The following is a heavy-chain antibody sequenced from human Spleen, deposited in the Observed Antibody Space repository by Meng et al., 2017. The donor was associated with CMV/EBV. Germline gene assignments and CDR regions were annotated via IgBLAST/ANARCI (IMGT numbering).Heavy chain of an antibody. CDR3: ARAPPSAPFDY. CDR2: VYLSVNT. J-gene: IGHJ4*02. Sequence: CTVSGGSVTSGGYYWSWIRQHPGKGLEWIGYVYLSVNTYYSPSLRSRVTISVDTSNNQFSLKLTSVTAADTAVYFCARAPPSAPFDYWGQGALVTV. V-gene: IGHV4-31*03. CDR1: GGSVTSGGYY.